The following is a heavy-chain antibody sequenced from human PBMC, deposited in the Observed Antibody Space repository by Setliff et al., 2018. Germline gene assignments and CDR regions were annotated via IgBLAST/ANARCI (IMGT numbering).Heavy chain of an antibody. CDR1: GFTFDDYA. J-gene: IGHJ6*02. V-gene: IGHV3-9*01. CDR2: ISWNSDKI. Sequence: GGSLRLSCAASGFTFDDYAMHWVRQAPGKGLEWVSGISWNSDKINYADSVRGRFTISRDNAKNSLYLRMNSLRAEDTALYHCVKDNRLVSSSYFYAMDVWGQGTTVTVSS. CDR3: VKDNRLVSSSYFYAMDV. D-gene: IGHD3-9*01.